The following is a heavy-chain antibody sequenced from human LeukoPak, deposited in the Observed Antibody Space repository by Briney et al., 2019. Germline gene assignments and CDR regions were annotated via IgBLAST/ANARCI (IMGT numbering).Heavy chain of an antibody. J-gene: IGHJ3*02. Sequence: PSETLSLTCTVSGGSISSFSWSWIRQPPGKGLEWIGYIYSTGRTNYNPSLKSRVTISVDTSKNQFSLKLSSVTAADTAVYYCAREKTYYYDSSGYYGAFDIWGQGTMVTVSS. CDR2: IYSTGRT. CDR3: AREKTYYYDSSGYYGAFDI. CDR1: GGSISSFS. D-gene: IGHD3-22*01. V-gene: IGHV4-4*08.